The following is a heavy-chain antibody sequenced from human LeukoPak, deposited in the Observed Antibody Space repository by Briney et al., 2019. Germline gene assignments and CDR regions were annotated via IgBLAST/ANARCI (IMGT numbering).Heavy chain of an antibody. CDR3: AGGIWSSHSVGYYFDF. CDR1: GYTFTNYA. Sequence: GASVKVSCKASGYTFTNYAVNWVRQAPGQRLEWMGWINAGNGNTKYSQEFQGRVTIIRDASASTVYMELSSLRSDDMAVYYCAGGIWSSHSVGYYFDFWGQGTLVTVSS. V-gene: IGHV1-3*03. J-gene: IGHJ4*02. D-gene: IGHD5/OR15-5a*01. CDR2: INAGNGNT.